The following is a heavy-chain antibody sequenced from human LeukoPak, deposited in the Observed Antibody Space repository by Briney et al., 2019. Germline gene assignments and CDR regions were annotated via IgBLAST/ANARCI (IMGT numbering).Heavy chain of an antibody. CDR1: GGSISSYC. CDR3: ARSPSGYSDY. V-gene: IGHV4-59*01. CDR2: IYYSGST. Sequence: PSETLSLTCTVSGGSISSYCWSWIRQPPGKGLEWIGYIYYSGSTNYNPSLKSRVTISVDTSKNQFSLKLSSVTAADTAVYYCARSPSGYSDYWGQGTLVTVSS. J-gene: IGHJ4*02. D-gene: IGHD3-3*01.